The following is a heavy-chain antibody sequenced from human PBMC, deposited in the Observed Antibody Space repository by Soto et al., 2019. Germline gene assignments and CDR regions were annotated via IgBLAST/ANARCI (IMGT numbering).Heavy chain of an antibody. D-gene: IGHD1-26*01. J-gene: IGHJ4*02. CDR1: GFIFPNFG. V-gene: IGHV3-74*02. Sequence: VRLVESGGGVVQPGRSLRLSCEASGFIFPNFGLHWVRQAPGKGLVWVSRIYFDGITTNYADSVKGRLTVSRDNAKNTVYLHVNTLRDEDTAVYYCARGGAMGVDYWGQGTLVTVSS. CDR2: IYFDGITT. CDR3: ARGGAMGVDY.